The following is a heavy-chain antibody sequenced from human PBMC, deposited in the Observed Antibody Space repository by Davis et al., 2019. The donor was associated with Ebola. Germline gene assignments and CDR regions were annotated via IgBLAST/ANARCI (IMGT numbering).Heavy chain of an antibody. V-gene: IGHV3-9*01. J-gene: IGHJ6*02. Sequence: GGSLRLSCAASGFSFTTYGMNWVRQAPGKGLEWVSGISWNSGSIGYADSVKGRFTISRDNAKNSLYLQMNSLRAEDTALYYCAKDQDYYGMDVWGQGTTVTVSS. CDR1: GFSFTTYG. CDR3: AKDQDYYGMDV. CDR2: ISWNSGSI.